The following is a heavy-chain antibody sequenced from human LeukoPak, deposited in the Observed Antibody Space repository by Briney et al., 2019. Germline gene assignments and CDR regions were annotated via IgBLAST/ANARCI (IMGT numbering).Heavy chain of an antibody. CDR2: ISSSSSYI. D-gene: IGHD4-17*01. CDR1: GFTFSSYS. CDR3: ARIGPVTKKDMDV. Sequence: PGGSLRLSCAASGFTFSSYSMNWVRQAPGKGLEWVSSISSSSSYIYYADSVKGRFTISRDNSKNTLYLQMNSLRAEDTAVYYCARIGPVTKKDMDVWGQGTTVTVSS. V-gene: IGHV3-21*04. J-gene: IGHJ6*02.